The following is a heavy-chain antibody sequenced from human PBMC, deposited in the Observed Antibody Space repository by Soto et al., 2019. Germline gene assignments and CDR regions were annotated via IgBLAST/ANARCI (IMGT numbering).Heavy chain of an antibody. D-gene: IGHD3-16*01. Sequence: EVQLVESGGGLVQPGGSLRLSCAASGFTFSSYWMHWVRQAPGKGLVWVSRADYDASTTNYADSVKGRFTISRDNAKNTLYLQMNSLTAEDTAMYYCARVARGAWGVFENWGPGTLVTVSS. J-gene: IGHJ4*02. CDR3: ARVARGAWGVFEN. CDR1: GFTFSSYW. CDR2: ADYDASTT. V-gene: IGHV3-74*01.